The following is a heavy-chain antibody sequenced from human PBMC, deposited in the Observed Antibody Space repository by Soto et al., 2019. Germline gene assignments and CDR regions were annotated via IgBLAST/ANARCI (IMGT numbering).Heavy chain of an antibody. V-gene: IGHV3-23*01. J-gene: IGHJ4*02. CDR1: GLPFSSHA. CDR3: ANEIRPNDY. Sequence: EVQLLESGGGLVQPGGSLRLSCAASGLPFSSHAMSWVRQAPGKGLEWVSSISISGGNTYYADSVRSRFTISRDNSKNTLYLHMNSLTAEDTAIYYCANEIRPNDYWGQGTLVTVSS. D-gene: IGHD4-17*01. CDR2: ISISGGNT.